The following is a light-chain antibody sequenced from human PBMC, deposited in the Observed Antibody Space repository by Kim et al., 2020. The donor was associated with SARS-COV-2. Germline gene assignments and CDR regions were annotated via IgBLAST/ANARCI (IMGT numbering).Light chain of an antibody. Sequence: SPRESATLSCWTSPSVCRHSLAWYQQKPGQAPRLLIYSVSNRATGIPDRFSGSGSETDFPLTISRLEPEDFAVYYCQQYGIAPPYTFGQGTNLEI. CDR3: QQYGIAPPYT. CDR2: SVS. J-gene: IGKJ2*01. CDR1: PSVCRHS. V-gene: IGKV3-20*01.